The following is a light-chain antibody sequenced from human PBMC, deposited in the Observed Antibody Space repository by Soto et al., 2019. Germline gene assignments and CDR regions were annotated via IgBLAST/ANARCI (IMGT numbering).Light chain of an antibody. Sequence: DIQMTQSPSSLSASVGDTVSITCRSSQDVGRWLSWYQQKPGKAPKILIFATSTLQSGVPSRFSGSGSGTDFTLTITSLQSEDLATYYCQQARSFPVTFGQGTRLEIK. J-gene: IGKJ5*01. CDR1: QDVGRW. CDR3: QQARSFPVT. CDR2: ATS. V-gene: IGKV1D-12*01.